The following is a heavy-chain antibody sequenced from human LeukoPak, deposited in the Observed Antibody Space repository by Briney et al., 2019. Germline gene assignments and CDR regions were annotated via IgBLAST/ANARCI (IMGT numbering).Heavy chain of an antibody. CDR3: ARESSMVRGVIGY. V-gene: IGHV1-2*02. CDR2: INPNSGGT. Sequence: ASVKVSCKASGYTFTGYYMHWVRQAPGQGLEWMGWINPNSGGTNYAQKFQGRVTMTWDTSISTAYMELSRLRSDDTAVYYCARESSMVRGVIGYWGQGTLVTVSS. J-gene: IGHJ4*02. D-gene: IGHD3-10*01. CDR1: GYTFTGYY.